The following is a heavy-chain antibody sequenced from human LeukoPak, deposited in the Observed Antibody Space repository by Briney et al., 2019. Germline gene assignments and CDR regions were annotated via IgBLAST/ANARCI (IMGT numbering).Heavy chain of an antibody. Sequence: PGGSLRLSCAASGFTFSSYAMSWVRQAPGKGLEWVSAIRGSGGSTYYADSMKGRFTISRDNSKNTLYLQMNSLRAEDTAVYYCEKGGYYFDYWGQGTVLTVSS. CDR1: GFTFSSYA. CDR3: EKGGYYFDY. CDR2: IRGSGGST. V-gene: IGHV3-23*01. J-gene: IGHJ4*02.